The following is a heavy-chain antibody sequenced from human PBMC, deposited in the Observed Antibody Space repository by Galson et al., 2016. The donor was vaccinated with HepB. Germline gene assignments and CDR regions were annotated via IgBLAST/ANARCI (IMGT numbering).Heavy chain of an antibody. V-gene: IGHV3-74*01. D-gene: IGHD6-19*01. Sequence: SLRLSCAASGFSFSDYWMHWVRQAPGKGLEWVSRIRHDESIRGYADSVQGRFTISRDSAKNTLYLQMSSLRAEDTAVYFCATSDWLDRWGQGTLVTVSS. CDR3: ATSDWLDR. J-gene: IGHJ5*01. CDR2: IRHDESIR. CDR1: GFSFSDYW.